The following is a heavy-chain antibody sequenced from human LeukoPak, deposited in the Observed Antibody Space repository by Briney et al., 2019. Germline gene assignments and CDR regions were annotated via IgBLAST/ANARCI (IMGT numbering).Heavy chain of an antibody. D-gene: IGHD3-10*01. Sequence: GASVKVSCKASGYTFTGYYMHWVRQAPGQGLEWMGWINPNSGGTNYAQKFQGRVTMTRDTSISTAYMELSRLRSDDTAAYYCARPFDYYGSGSYSKEQYNWFDPWGQGTLVTVSS. J-gene: IGHJ5*02. CDR2: INPNSGGT. V-gene: IGHV1-2*02. CDR1: GYTFTGYY. CDR3: ARPFDYYGSGSYSKEQYNWFDP.